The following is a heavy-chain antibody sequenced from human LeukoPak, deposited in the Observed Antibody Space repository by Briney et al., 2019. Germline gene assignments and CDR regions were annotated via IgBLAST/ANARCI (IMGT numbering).Heavy chain of an antibody. CDR2: SNPTSGST. J-gene: IGHJ3*02. CDR3: ARDRTARAFDI. CDR1: GYIFTGYY. Sequence: ASVKVPCKASGYIFTGYYLHWVRQAPGQGLEWMGWSNPTSGSTNYAQKFQGRVTMTRDTSISTAYMELSSLRAEDTAVYYCARDRTARAFDIWGQGTMVTVSS. V-gene: IGHV1-2*02. D-gene: IGHD1-1*01.